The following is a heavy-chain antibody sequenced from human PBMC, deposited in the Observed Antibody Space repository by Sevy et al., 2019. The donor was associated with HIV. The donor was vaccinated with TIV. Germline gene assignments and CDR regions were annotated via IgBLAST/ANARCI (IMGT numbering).Heavy chain of an antibody. D-gene: IGHD1-26*01. CDR1: GYTFTSYG. J-gene: IGHJ4*02. CDR2: ISAYNGNT. Sequence: ASVKVSCKASGYTFTSYGISWVRQAPGQGLEWMGWISAYNGNTNYAQKLQGRVTMTTDTSTSTAYMELTGLRSDDSAVSYCARYSYYLTPDVDYWGQGPLVTVSS. V-gene: IGHV1-18*01. CDR3: ARYSYYLTPDVDY.